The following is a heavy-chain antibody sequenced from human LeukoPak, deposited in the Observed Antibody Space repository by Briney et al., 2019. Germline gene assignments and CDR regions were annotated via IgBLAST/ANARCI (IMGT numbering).Heavy chain of an antibody. CDR3: ARGSDSSGWYSIKYYFDY. J-gene: IGHJ4*02. CDR1: GYTFTGYY. D-gene: IGHD6-19*01. V-gene: IGHV1-2*02. CDR2: INPNSGGT. Sequence: ASVKVSCKASGYTFTGYYMHWVRQAPGQGLEWMGWINPNSGGTNYAQKFQGRVTMTGDTSISTAYMELSRLRSDDTAVYYCARGSDSSGWYSIKYYFDYWGQGTLVTVSS.